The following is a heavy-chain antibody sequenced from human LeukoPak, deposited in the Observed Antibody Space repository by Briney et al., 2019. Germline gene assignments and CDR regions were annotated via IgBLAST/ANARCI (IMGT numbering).Heavy chain of an antibody. CDR1: GFTFSTYD. D-gene: IGHD4-17*01. CDR2: IGTAGDT. Sequence: PPGGSLRLSCAASGFTFSTYDMNWVRHATGKGLEWVSTIGTAGDTYYPGSVKGRFTISRENAKNSLYLQMNSLRAGDTAVYYCARSIGDYESEVFDIWGQGTMVTVSS. J-gene: IGHJ3*02. CDR3: ARSIGDYESEVFDI. V-gene: IGHV3-13*01.